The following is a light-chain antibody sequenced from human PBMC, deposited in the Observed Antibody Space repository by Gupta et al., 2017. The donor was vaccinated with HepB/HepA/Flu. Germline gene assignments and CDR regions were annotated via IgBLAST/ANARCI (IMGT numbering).Light chain of an antibody. J-gene: IGKJ4*01. CDR3: QQSYSTLPA. V-gene: IGKV1-39*01. Sequence: DIQMTQSPSSLSASVGDRVTITCRASQSISSYLNWYQQKPGKAPKLLIYAASSLQSVVPSRFSGSGSGTDFTLTISSLQPEDFATYYCQQSYSTLPAFGGGTKVEIK. CDR1: QSISSY. CDR2: AAS.